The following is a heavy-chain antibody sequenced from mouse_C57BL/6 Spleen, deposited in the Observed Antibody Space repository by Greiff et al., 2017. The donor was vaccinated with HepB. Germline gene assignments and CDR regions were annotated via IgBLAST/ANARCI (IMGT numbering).Heavy chain of an antibody. CDR1: GYTFTDYN. J-gene: IGHJ2*01. CDR3: ARYGRNYGFYFDY. D-gene: IGHD2-1*01. V-gene: IGHV1-18*01. Sequence: EVKLMESGPELVKPGASVKIPCKASGYTFTDYNMDWVKQSHGKSLEWIGDINPNNGGTIYNQKFKGKATLTVDKSSSTAYMELRSLTSEDTAVYYCARYGRNYGFYFDYWGQGTTLTVSS. CDR2: INPNNGGT.